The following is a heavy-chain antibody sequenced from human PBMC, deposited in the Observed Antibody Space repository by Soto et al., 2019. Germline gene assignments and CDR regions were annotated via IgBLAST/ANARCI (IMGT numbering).Heavy chain of an antibody. J-gene: IGHJ4*02. V-gene: IGHV4-39*01. CDR3: ARHQLSIAAAAQHDY. Sequence: ETLSLTCTVSGGSISSSRCHWGWIRQPPGKGLEWIASIKYSGTTFYNPSLKSRVTISVDTSKNQFSLKLSSVTAADTAVYYCARHQLSIAAAAQHDYWGQGTLVTVSS. D-gene: IGHD6-13*01. CDR1: GGSISSSRCH. CDR2: IKYSGTT.